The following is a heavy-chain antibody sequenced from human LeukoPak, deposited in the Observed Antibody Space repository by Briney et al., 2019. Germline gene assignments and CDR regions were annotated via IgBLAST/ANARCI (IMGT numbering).Heavy chain of an antibody. V-gene: IGHV3-49*04. CDR1: GFTFGDYA. CDR3: TRGGPKYSSSWYVGYYYGMDV. Sequence: GGSLRLSCTASGFTFGDYAMSWVRQAPGKGLEWVGFIRSRAYGGTTEYAASVKGRFTISRDDSKSIAYLQMNSLKTEDTAVYYCTRGGPKYSSSWYVGYYYGMDVWGQGTTVAVSS. CDR2: IRSRAYGGTT. D-gene: IGHD6-13*01. J-gene: IGHJ6*02.